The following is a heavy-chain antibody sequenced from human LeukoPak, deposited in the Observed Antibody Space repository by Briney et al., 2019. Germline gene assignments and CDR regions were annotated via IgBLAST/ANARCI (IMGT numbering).Heavy chain of an antibody. CDR1: GITFSSHA. D-gene: IGHD6-19*01. Sequence: GGSLRLSCSASGITFSSHAMHWVRQAPGKGLEYVSAISDNGGMTFYADSVKGRFTIFRDNSKNTLYLQMSSLRGEDTAVYYCYVSGWTEDIDNWGQGTLVTVSS. CDR2: ISDNGGMT. CDR3: YVSGWTEDIDN. V-gene: IGHV3-64D*06. J-gene: IGHJ4*02.